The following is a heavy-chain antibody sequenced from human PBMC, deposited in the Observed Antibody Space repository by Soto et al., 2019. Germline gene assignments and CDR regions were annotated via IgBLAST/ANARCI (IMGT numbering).Heavy chain of an antibody. V-gene: IGHV3-30*18. CDR1: GFTFSAYG. D-gene: IGHD3-9*01. CDR2: ISHDGRNK. CDR3: VKIEYYDIVTGSRGYSFDI. J-gene: IGHJ3*02. Sequence: QVRLVESGGGVVQPGRSLRLSCAASGFTFSAYGIHWVRQAPAKGLEWVAVISHDGRNKYYTDSVKGRFAVSRDSSKKSLYVLMDRMTAADTAVYSCVKIEYYDIVTGSRGYSFDICGKGTMVTVSS.